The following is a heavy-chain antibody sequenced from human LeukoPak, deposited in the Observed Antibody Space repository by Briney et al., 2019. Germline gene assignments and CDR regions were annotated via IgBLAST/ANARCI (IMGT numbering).Heavy chain of an antibody. D-gene: IGHD3-10*01. J-gene: IGHJ4*02. CDR3: AKSKESVLPPRALDY. V-gene: IGHV3-23*01. Sequence: GGSLRLSCAASRFIFSSYAMSWVRQAPGKGLELVSNIRGSGGTTSYADSVKGRLTISRDDAKNTLYLQMNSLRAEDTAVYYCAKSKESVLPPRALDYWGQGTLVTVSA. CDR1: RFIFSSYA. CDR2: IRGSGGTT.